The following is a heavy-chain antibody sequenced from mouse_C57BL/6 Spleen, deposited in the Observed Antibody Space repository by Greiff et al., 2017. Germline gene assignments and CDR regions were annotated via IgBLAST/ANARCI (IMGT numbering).Heavy chain of an antibody. Sequence: QVQLKQPGAELVKPGASVKMSCKASGYTFTSYWITWVKQRPGQGLEWIGDIYPGSGSTNYNEKFKSKATLTVDTSSSTAYMQLSSLTSEDSAVYYCARRGSTVVATDYAMDYWGQGTSVTVSS. CDR1: GYTFTSYW. CDR2: IYPGSGST. D-gene: IGHD1-1*01. CDR3: ARRGSTVVATDYAMDY. J-gene: IGHJ4*01. V-gene: IGHV1-55*01.